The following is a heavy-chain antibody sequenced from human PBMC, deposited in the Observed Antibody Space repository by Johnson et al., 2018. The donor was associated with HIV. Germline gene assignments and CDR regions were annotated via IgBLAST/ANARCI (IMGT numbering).Heavy chain of an antibody. CDR1: GFTFSTYW. CDR3: ARDWSWRGSLKGGGAFDI. Sequence: VQLVESGGGLVQPGGSLRLSCAVSGFTFSTYWMSWVRQVPGKGLEWVANIKQDGSEKYYVDSVKGRFTISRDNSKNTLYLQMNSLRAEDTAVFFCARDWSWRGSLKGGGAFDIWGQGTLVTVSA. V-gene: IGHV3-7*01. D-gene: IGHD1-26*01. CDR2: IKQDGSEK. J-gene: IGHJ3*02.